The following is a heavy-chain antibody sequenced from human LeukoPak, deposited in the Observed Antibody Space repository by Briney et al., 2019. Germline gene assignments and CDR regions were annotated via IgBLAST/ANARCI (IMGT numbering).Heavy chain of an antibody. Sequence: WASVKVSCKASGYTFTGYYMHWVRQAPGQGLEWMGWINPNSGGTNYAQKFQGRVTMTRDTSISTAYMELSRLRSDDTAVCYCARARGLVVVTAGYWGQGTLVTVSS. J-gene: IGHJ4*02. CDR2: INPNSGGT. V-gene: IGHV1-2*02. D-gene: IGHD2-21*02. CDR3: ARARGLVVVTAGY. CDR1: GYTFTGYY.